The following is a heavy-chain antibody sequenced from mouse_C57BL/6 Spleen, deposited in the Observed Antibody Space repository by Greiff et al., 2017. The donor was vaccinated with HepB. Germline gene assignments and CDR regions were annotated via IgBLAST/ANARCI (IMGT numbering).Heavy chain of an antibody. J-gene: IGHJ4*01. Sequence: VQLQQSGPELVKPGASVKISCKASGYAFSSSWMNWVKQRPGKGLEWIGRIYPGDGDTNYNGKFKGKATLTADKSSSTAYMQLSSLTSEDSAVYFCAGYYYGSSYGAMDYWGQGTSVTVSS. V-gene: IGHV1-82*01. CDR3: AGYYYGSSYGAMDY. CDR2: IYPGDGDT. D-gene: IGHD1-1*01. CDR1: GYAFSSSW.